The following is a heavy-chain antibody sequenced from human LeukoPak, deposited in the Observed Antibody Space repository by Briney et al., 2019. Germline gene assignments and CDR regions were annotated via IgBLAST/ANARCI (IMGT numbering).Heavy chain of an antibody. J-gene: IGHJ6*02. CDR3: AREIAAFGSSWYYYYGMDV. D-gene: IGHD6-13*01. CDR1: GFTFSSYW. V-gene: IGHV3-7*01. Sequence: GGSLRLSCAASGFTFSSYWMSWVRQAPGKGLEWVANIKQDGSEKYYVDSVKGRFTISSDNAKNSLYLQMNSLRAEDTAVYYCAREIAAFGSSWYYYYGMDVWGQGTTVTVSS. CDR2: IKQDGSEK.